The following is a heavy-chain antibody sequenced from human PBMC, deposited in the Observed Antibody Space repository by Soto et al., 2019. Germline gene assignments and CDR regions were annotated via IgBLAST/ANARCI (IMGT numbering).Heavy chain of an antibody. V-gene: IGHV1-3*01. CDR3: AIDLGFDVLTGYSYYYYYAMDV. D-gene: IGHD3-9*01. CDR1: GYTFTNNA. CDR2: INVANGNA. Sequence: ASVKVSCKASGYTFTNNAIHWVRQAPGQSPKTLRWINVANGNAEYSRNLQGRVTLSGDASADTAYMELSSLRSEDTAVYFCAIDLGFDVLTGYSYYYYYAMDVWGQGTTVTSP. J-gene: IGHJ6*02.